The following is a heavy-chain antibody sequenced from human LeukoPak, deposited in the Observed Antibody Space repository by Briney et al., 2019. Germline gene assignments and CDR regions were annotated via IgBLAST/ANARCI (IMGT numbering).Heavy chain of an antibody. D-gene: IGHD3-10*02. CDR3: ARGALHVFDY. V-gene: IGHV3-30*03. CDR2: ISYDGSNK. CDR1: GFTFSSYG. J-gene: IGHJ4*02. Sequence: GGSLRLSCAASGFTFSSYGMHWVRQAPGKGLEWVAVISYDGSNKYYADSVRGRFTISRDNSKNTLYLQMNTLTAEDTAVYYCARGALHVFDYWGRGTPVTVSS.